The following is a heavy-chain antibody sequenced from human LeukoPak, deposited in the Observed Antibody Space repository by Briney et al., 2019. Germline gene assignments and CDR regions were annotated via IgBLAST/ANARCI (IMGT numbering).Heavy chain of an antibody. CDR1: GGSISSGDYY. CDR3: ARETTLYQLLRYRYFDL. V-gene: IGHV4-30-4*01. CDR2: IYYSGST. J-gene: IGHJ2*01. Sequence: PSETLSLTCTVSGGSISSGDYYWSWIRQPPGKGLEWIGYIYYSGSTYYNPSLKSRVTISVDTSKNQFSLKLSSVTAADTAVYYCARETTLYQLLRYRYFDLWGRGTLVTVSS. D-gene: IGHD2-2*01.